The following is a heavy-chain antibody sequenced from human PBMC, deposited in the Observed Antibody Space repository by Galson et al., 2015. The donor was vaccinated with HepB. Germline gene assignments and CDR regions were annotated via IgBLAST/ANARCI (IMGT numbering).Heavy chain of an antibody. D-gene: IGHD7-27*01. J-gene: IGHJ2*01. CDR3: ARDLVLYRVELGMGYFDL. Sequence: SLRLSCAASGFTFSSYGMHWVRQAPGKGLEWVAVIWYDGSNKYYADSVKGRFTISRDNSKNTLYLQMNSLRAEDTAVYYCARDLVLYRVELGMGYFDLWGRGTLVTVSS. CDR1: GFTFSSYG. CDR2: IWYDGSNK. V-gene: IGHV3-33*01.